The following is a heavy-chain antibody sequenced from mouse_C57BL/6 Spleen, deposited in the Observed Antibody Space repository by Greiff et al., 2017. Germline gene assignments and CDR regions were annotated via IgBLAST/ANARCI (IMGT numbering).Heavy chain of an antibody. CDR2: LYPGDGDT. Sequence: QVQLQQSGAELVKPGASVKISCKASGYAFSSYWMNWVKQRPGKGLEWIGQLYPGDGDTNYNGKFKGKATLTADKSSSTAYMQLSSLTSEDSAVYFCARTTVVAPYYAMDYWGQGTSVTVSS. V-gene: IGHV1-80*01. CDR3: ARTTVVAPYYAMDY. CDR1: GYAFSSYW. D-gene: IGHD1-1*01. J-gene: IGHJ4*01.